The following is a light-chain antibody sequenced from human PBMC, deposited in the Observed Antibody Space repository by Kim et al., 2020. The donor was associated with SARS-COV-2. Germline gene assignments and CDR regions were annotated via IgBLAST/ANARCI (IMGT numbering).Light chain of an antibody. CDR3: CSYAGRSIYV. CDR1: RSDEGGYNL. V-gene: IGLV2-23*02. Sequence: GQSITISCTGARSDEGGYNLVVWYQQQPGTVPKLIICAVSARPSGVSNRVSGSKSGHTASPPISGLQTEDEADYYRCSYAGRSIYVFGTGTKSPS. J-gene: IGLJ1*01. CDR2: AVS.